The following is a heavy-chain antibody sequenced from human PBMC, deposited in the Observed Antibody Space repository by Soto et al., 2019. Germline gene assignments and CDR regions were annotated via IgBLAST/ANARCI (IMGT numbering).Heavy chain of an antibody. D-gene: IGHD6-19*01. CDR3: ASETGLRSSGWSYYFDF. CDR2: ISGSGGTI. J-gene: IGHJ4*02. CDR1: GFTLSSYS. Sequence: EVQLVESGGGLVQPGGSLRLSCAASGFTLSSYSMHWVRQAPGKGLEWVSYISGSGGTIYYADSVKGRFTISRDNATNSLSVQMNSLRDEDPAVYFCASETGLRSSGWSYYFDFWGQGTRVTVSS. V-gene: IGHV3-48*02.